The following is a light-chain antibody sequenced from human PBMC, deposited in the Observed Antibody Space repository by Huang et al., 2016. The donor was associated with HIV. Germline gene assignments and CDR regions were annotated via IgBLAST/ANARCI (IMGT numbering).Light chain of an antibody. CDR2: LGS. J-gene: IGKJ4*01. CDR1: QSLLHSNGFNY. Sequence: DIVMTQSPLSLPVTPGEPASISCRSSQSLLHSNGFNYLDWYLKKPGQSPQLLIYLGSNRASGVSARFSGSGSGTNFTLEISRVEAEDVGVYYCMQALETVLTFGGGTKVEIK. CDR3: MQALETVLT. V-gene: IGKV2-28*01.